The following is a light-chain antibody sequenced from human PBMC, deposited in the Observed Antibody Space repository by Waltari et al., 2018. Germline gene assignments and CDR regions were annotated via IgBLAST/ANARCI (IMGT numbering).Light chain of an antibody. CDR3: CSYAGGTSR. CDR1: SSDVAIYNL. J-gene: IGLJ3*02. V-gene: IGLV2-23*02. Sequence: QSALTQPASVSGSPGQSITISCTGTSSDVAIYNLFSWYQQHPGKAPKLMIYEVTKRPSGVSNRFSGSKSGNTASLTISWLQAEDEADYYCCSYAGGTSRFGGGTKLTVL. CDR2: EVT.